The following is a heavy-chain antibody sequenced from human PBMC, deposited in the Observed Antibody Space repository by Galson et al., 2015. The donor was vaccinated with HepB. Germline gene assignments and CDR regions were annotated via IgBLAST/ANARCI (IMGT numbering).Heavy chain of an antibody. V-gene: IGHV3-11*01. CDR1: GFTFSDYY. J-gene: IGHJ4*02. CDR3: ARVARRDTYYYGSGRYSYFDY. D-gene: IGHD3-10*01. CDR2: ISSSGKTI. Sequence: SLRLSCAASGFTFSDYYMSWIRQAPGKGLEWVSHISSSGKTIYYTDSVKGRFTISRDNAKNSLYLQMNSLRVEDTAVYYCARVARRDTYYYGSGRYSYFDYWGQGTLVTVSS.